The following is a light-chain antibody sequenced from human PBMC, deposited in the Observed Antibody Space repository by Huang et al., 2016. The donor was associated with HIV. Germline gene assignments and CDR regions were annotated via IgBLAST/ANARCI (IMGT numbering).Light chain of an antibody. V-gene: IGKV2-30*01. Sequence: DVVLNQSPLSLPVTLGQSASISCRSSQSLEYSDGNTYLSWFQQRPGQSPRRLSYNVVERESGVPDRFSGSGAGTDFTLKISRVEAEDVGIYYCRQGTHWPPYTFGQGTKLEI. CDR1: QSLEYSDGNTY. J-gene: IGKJ2*01. CDR3: RQGTHWPPYT. CDR2: NVV.